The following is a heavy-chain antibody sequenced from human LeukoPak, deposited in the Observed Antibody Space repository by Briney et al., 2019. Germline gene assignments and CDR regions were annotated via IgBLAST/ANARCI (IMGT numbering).Heavy chain of an antibody. CDR2: FYHTGST. CDR1: GGSITTYY. CDR3: ARATDSIVHWFDP. Sequence: PSETLSLTCTVSGGSITTYYWTWIRQTPDKGLQFIGSFYHTGSTNYNPSLESAVTISEDTSKNQISLKLSSVTAADTAVYYCARATDSIVHWFDPWGQGTLVTVSS. V-gene: IGHV4-59*08. J-gene: IGHJ5*02. D-gene: IGHD2-15*01.